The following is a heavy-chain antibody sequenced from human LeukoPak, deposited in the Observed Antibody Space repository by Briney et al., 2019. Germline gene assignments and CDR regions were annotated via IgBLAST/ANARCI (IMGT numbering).Heavy chain of an antibody. CDR2: ISYDGSNK. Sequence: GGSLRLSCAASGFTFSRYAMHWVRQAPGKGLEWVAVISYDGSNKYYADSVKGRFTISRDNSKNTLYLQMNSLRAEDTAVYYCARDSAPRIAAAEDWGQGTLVTVPS. CDR3: ARDSAPRIAAAED. J-gene: IGHJ4*02. V-gene: IGHV3-30-3*01. CDR1: GFTFSRYA. D-gene: IGHD6-13*01.